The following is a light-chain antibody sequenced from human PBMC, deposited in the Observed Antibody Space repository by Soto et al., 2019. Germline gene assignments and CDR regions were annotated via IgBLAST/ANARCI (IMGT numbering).Light chain of an antibody. J-gene: IGLJ1*01. CDR3: CSYAGRYTYV. V-gene: IGLV2-11*01. CDR2: DVT. CDR1: SSDVGGYNY. Sequence: QSALTQPRSVSGSPGQSVTISCTGTSSDVGGYNYVSWYQHHPGKAPKLMIYDVTKRPSGVRDRFSASKSGNTASLTISGLQAEDEADYYCCSYAGRYTYVFGTGTKVTVL.